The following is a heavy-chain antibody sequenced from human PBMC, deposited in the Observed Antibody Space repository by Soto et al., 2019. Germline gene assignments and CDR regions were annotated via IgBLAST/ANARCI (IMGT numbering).Heavy chain of an antibody. CDR1: GFTVSSNY. V-gene: IGHV3-53*01. Sequence: GGSLRLSCAASGFTVSSNYMSWVRQAPGKGLEWVSVIYSGGSTYYADSVKGRFTISRDNSKNTLYLQMNSLRAEDTAVYYCAGGCSSTSCYYYGMDVWGQGTTVTVS. CDR3: AGGCSSTSCYYYGMDV. CDR2: IYSGGST. J-gene: IGHJ6*02. D-gene: IGHD2-2*01.